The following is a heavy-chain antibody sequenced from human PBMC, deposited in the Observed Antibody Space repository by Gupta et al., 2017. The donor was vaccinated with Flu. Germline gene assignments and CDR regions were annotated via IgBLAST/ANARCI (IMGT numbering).Heavy chain of an antibody. CDR3: ARNNAAGGILDY. Sequence: QVTLKESGPALVKPTQTVTLTCTFSGFSLSTSGMRVSWIRQPPGRALEWLARIDWDDEKFYSTSLKTRLTISKDTSKNQVVLTMNNMDPVDTATYYCARNNAAGGILDYWGRGNPGHRLL. CDR2: IDWDDEK. J-gene: IGHJ4*02. V-gene: IGHV2-70*04. D-gene: IGHD6-13*01. CDR1: GFSLSTSGMR.